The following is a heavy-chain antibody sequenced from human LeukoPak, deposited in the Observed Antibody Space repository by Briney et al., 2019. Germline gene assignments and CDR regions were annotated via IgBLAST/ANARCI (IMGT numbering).Heavy chain of an antibody. CDR3: ATTGYCSSTSCYRGYYYYGMDV. CDR1: GGTFSSYA. V-gene: IGHV1-69*04. D-gene: IGHD2-2*02. Sequence: SVKVSCKASGGTFSSYAISWVRQAPGQGLEWMGRIIPILGIANYAQKFQGRVTITADKSTSTAYMELSSLRSEDTAVYYCATTGYCSSTSCYRGYYYYGMDVWGQGTTVTVSS. J-gene: IGHJ6*02. CDR2: IIPILGIA.